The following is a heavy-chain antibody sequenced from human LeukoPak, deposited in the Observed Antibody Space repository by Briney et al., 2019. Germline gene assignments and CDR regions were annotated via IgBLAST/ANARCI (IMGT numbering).Heavy chain of an antibody. CDR1: GFSFTNYW. Sequence: GESLKISCKGSGFSFTNYWIGWVRQMPGKGLEWMGTIYPVDFDIRYSPSFQGQVTISADKSISTAYLQWSSLKASDTAMYYCARGYCSGDPCYLDYWGQGTLVTVSS. CDR3: ARGYCSGDPCYLDY. J-gene: IGHJ4*02. D-gene: IGHD2-15*01. V-gene: IGHV5-51*01. CDR2: IYPVDFDI.